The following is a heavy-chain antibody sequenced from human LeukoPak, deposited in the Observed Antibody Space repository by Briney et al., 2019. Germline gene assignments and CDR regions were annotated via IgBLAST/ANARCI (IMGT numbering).Heavy chain of an antibody. CDR2: INHSGST. V-gene: IGHV4-34*01. Sequence: SGTLSLTCAVYGGSFSGYYWSWIRQPPGKGLEWIGEINHSGSTNYNPSLKSRVTISVDTSKNQFSLKLSSVTAADTAVYYCARVSSYYYGMDVWGKGTTVTVSS. J-gene: IGHJ6*04. D-gene: IGHD3-3*02. CDR1: GGSFSGYY. CDR3: ARVSSYYYGMDV.